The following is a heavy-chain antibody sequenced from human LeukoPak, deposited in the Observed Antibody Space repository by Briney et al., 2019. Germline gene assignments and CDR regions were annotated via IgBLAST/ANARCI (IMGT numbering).Heavy chain of an antibody. CDR3: ARDVLRDDY. J-gene: IGHJ4*02. CDR1: GGFISSSY. D-gene: IGHD3-16*01. CDR2: INHSGST. Sequence: SETLSLTCTVSGGFISSSYWSWIRQPPGKGLEWIGEINHSGSTNYNPSLKSRVTISVDTSKNQFSLKLSSVTAADTAVYYCARDVLRDDYWGQGTLVTVSS. V-gene: IGHV4-34*01.